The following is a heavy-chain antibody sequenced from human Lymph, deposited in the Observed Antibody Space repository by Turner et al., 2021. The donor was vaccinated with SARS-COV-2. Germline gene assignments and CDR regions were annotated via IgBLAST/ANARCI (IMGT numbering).Heavy chain of an antibody. CDR1: GGTFSSYA. CDR3: ARGRLDPYSGSYYSWFDP. J-gene: IGHJ5*02. CDR2: IIPILGIA. Sequence: QVQLVQSGAEVKKPGSSVKVSCKASGGTFSSYAINWVRQAPGQGLEWMGRIIPILGIANYAQKFQGRVTIIADKSTSTAYMELSSLRSEDTAVYYCARGRLDPYSGSYYSWFDPWGQGTLVTVSS. D-gene: IGHD1-26*01. V-gene: IGHV1-69*04.